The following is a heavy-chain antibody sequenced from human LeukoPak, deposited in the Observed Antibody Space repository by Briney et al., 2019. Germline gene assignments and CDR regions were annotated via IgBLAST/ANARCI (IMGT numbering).Heavy chain of an antibody. Sequence: SETLSLTCAVSGVSFSDYYWSWIRQSPGRGLEWIGEINQSGSTDYNPSLKSRVIISMDTPKTQFSLNLSSVTAADTAVYYCARDFDSSGYYPFYWGQGTPVTVSS. CDR2: INQSGST. CDR1: GVSFSDYY. V-gene: IGHV4-34*01. CDR3: ARDFDSSGYYPFY. J-gene: IGHJ4*02. D-gene: IGHD3-22*01.